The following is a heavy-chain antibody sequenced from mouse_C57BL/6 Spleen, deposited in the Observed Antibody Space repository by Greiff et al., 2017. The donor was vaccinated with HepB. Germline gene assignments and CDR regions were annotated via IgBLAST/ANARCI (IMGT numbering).Heavy chain of an antibody. CDR1: GFTFSNYW. J-gene: IGHJ2*01. Sequence: EVQLVESGGGLVQPGGSMKLSCVASGFTFSNYWMNWVRQSPEKGLEWVAQIRLKSDNYATHYAESVKGRFTISRDDSKSSVYLQMNNLRAEDTGIYYCTGQLRLRHYFDYWGQGTTLTVSS. CDR3: TGQLRLRHYFDY. CDR2: IRLKSDNYAT. D-gene: IGHD3-2*02. V-gene: IGHV6-3*01.